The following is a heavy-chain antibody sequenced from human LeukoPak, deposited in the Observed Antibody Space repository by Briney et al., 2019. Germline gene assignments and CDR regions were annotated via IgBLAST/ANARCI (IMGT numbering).Heavy chain of an antibody. CDR2: IKQDGSEK. V-gene: IGHV3-7*01. J-gene: IGHJ4*02. D-gene: IGHD6-19*01. CDR1: GFTFSNYW. Sequence: GGSLRLSCEASGFTFSNYWMSWVRQAPGKGLEWVANIKQDGSEKYYVDSVEGRFTISRDNAKNSLYLQMNSLRAEDTAVYYRARVRYSSGWYVDYWGQGTLVTVTS. CDR3: ARVRYSSGWYVDY.